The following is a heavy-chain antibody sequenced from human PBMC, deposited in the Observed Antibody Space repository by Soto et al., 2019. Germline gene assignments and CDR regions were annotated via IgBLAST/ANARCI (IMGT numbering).Heavy chain of an antibody. Sequence: ASVKVSCKASGYTFTGYYMHWVRQAPGQGLEWMGWINPNSGGTNYAQKFQGWVTMTRDTSISTAYMELSRLRSDDTAVYYCARVRESLAALRLYEESTWFDPWGQGTLVTVSS. CDR1: GYTFTGYY. CDR2: INPNSGGT. CDR3: ARVRESLAALRLYEESTWFDP. J-gene: IGHJ5*02. D-gene: IGHD6-6*01. V-gene: IGHV1-2*04.